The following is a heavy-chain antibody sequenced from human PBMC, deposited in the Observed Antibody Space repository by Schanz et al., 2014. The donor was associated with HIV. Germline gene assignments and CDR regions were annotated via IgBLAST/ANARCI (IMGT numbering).Heavy chain of an antibody. V-gene: IGHV1-18*04. J-gene: IGHJ3*02. CDR1: GGTFSSYT. D-gene: IGHD4-17*01. CDR3: ARGERTVHDAFDI. Sequence: QVQLVQSGAEVKKPGSSVKVSCKASGGTFSSYTINWVRQATGQGLEWMGWISAYNGNTNYAQKVQGRVTMTTDTSTSTAYMELRSLTSDDTAVYYCARGERTVHDAFDIWGQGTMVTVSS. CDR2: ISAYNGNT.